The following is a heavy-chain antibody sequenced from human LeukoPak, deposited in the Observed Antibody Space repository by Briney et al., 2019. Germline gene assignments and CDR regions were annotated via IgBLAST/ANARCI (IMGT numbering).Heavy chain of an antibody. CDR3: ARRTFGGVNGMDV. CDR2: SYYSGST. D-gene: IGHD3-10*01. J-gene: IGHJ6*02. CDR1: GGSSSIGCYY. V-gene: IGHV4-31*03. Sequence: SETLSLTCSVSGGSSSIGCYYWSWIRQHPGKGLEWIAYSYYSGSTYYNPSLKSRVAISVDMSKSQFSLSLASVTAADTAVYYCARRTFGGVNGMDVWGQGTTVTVSS.